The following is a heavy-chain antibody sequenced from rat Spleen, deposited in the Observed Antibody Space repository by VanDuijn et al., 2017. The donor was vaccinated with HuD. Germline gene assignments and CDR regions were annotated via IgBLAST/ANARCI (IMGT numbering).Heavy chain of an antibody. J-gene: IGHJ2*01. CDR2: ISYDGGST. CDR1: GFTFSNYG. D-gene: IGHD1-9*01. V-gene: IGHV5-22*01. Sequence: EVQLVESGGGLVQPGRSMKLSCAASGFTFSNYGMAWVRQAPKKGLEWVAYISYDGGSTYYRDSVKGRFTISRDNAENTVYLQMNSLRSEDTATYYCAKGDRHTTGIPTSWGQGVMVTVSS. CDR3: AKGDRHTTGIPTS.